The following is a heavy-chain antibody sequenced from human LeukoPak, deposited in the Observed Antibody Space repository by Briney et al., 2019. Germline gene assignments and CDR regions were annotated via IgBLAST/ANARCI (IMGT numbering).Heavy chain of an antibody. CDR3: ASYYDSSGYYLSYFDY. J-gene: IGHJ4*02. Sequence: PGGSLRLSCAASGFTVSSNYMSWVRQAPGKGLEWVSVIYSGGSTYYADSVKGRFTISRDNSKNTLYLQMNSLRAEDTAVYYCASYYDSSGYYLSYFDYWGQGTLVTVSS. CDR2: IYSGGST. CDR1: GFTVSSNY. D-gene: IGHD3-22*01. V-gene: IGHV3-53*01.